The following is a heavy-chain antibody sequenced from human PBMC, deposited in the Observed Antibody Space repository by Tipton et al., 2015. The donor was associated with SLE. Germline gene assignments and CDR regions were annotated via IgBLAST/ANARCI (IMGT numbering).Heavy chain of an antibody. J-gene: IGHJ4*02. CDR2: ISPYNGNT. Sequence: QLVQSGPEVKKPGASVKVSCKASGYTFTDYGVNWVRQAPGQGLEWMGWISPYNGNTKYAQKLQGRVTMTTDTATSTAYMELRSLRSDDTAVYYCARDYFDITGCFDSWGQGTLVTVSS. CDR1: GYTFTDYG. D-gene: IGHD3-22*01. V-gene: IGHV1-18*01. CDR3: ARDYFDITGCFDS.